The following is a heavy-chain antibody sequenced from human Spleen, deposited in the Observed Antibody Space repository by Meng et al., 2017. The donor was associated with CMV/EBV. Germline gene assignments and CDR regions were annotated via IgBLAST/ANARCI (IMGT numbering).Heavy chain of an antibody. CDR3: AKRGPLEQWLVYYFDY. V-gene: IGHV3-23*01. D-gene: IGHD6-19*01. CDR2: ISENGGAT. CDR1: GFTFATYA. Sequence: GESLKISCAASGFTFATYAMSWVRQAPGKGLEWVSGISENGGATNYADSVKGRFTISRENSKNTLYRQMNSLRAEDKAVYYCAKRGPLEQWLVYYFDYWGQGTLVTVSS. J-gene: IGHJ4*02.